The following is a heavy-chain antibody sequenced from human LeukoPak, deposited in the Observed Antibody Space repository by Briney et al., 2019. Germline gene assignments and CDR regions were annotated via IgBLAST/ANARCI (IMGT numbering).Heavy chain of an antibody. V-gene: IGHV3-74*01. J-gene: IGHJ4*02. D-gene: IGHD1-1*01. CDR3: ARDERGNWNDTPRY. CDR2: INLDGRGT. Sequence: GGSLRLPCSASGFQFSSFWMHWVRQAPGKGLVWVSRINLDGRGTTYADSVKGRFTISRDNAKNTLYLQMNTLRDEDTGIYYCARDERGNWNDTPRYWGQGILVTVSS. CDR1: GFQFSSFW.